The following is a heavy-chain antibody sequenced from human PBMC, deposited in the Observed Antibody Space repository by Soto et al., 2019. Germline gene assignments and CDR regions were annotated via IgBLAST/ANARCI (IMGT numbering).Heavy chain of an antibody. Sequence: SETLSLTCTVSGISVSTSDYYWGWVRQPPGKGLDWIGNIYYSGSTFYNPSLRSRVTLSVDTSKNQSSLRLNSVTAADTAVYFCAGFVVPASRNSDFDYWGQGTLVTVSS. CDR1: GISVSTSDYY. CDR2: IYYSGST. V-gene: IGHV4-39*01. D-gene: IGHD2-15*01. J-gene: IGHJ4*02. CDR3: AGFVVPASRNSDFDY.